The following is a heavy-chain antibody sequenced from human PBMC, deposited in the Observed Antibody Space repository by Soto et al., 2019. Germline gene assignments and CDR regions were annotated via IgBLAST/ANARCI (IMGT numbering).Heavy chain of an antibody. V-gene: IGHV1-18*01. CDR2: IGAYNGNT. CDR1: GYTFTSYG. CDR3: ARVGGRVVVPAAFYYYYGMDV. Sequence: ASVKVSCKASGYTFTSYGISWVRQAPGQGLEWMGWIGAYNGNTNYAQKLQGGVTMTTDTSTSTAYMELRSLRSDDTAVYYCARVGGRVVVPAAFYYYYGMDVWGQGTTVTVSS. D-gene: IGHD2-2*01. J-gene: IGHJ6*02.